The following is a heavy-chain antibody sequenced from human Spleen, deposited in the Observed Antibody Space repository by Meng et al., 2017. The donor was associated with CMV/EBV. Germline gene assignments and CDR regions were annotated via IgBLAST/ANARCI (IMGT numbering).Heavy chain of an antibody. V-gene: IGHV4-34*01. CDR1: GFTFGDYA. CDR2: INHSGST. J-gene: IGHJ4*02. Sequence: ESLKISCSASGFTFGDYAMSWVRQAPGKGLEWIGEINHSGSTNYNSSLKSRITVSVDTSKNQFSLRLSSVTAADTAVYYCARFCYLVGGGLDYWGQGTLVTVSS. D-gene: IGHD2-15*01. CDR3: ARFCYLVGGGLDY.